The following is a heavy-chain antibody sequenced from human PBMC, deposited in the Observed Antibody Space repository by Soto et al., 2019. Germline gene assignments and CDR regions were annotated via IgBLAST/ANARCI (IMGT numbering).Heavy chain of an antibody. J-gene: IGHJ4*02. Sequence: PGGSLRLSCAASGFTFSSYPMSWVRQAPGKGLEWVSGISGSGGGTYYADSVKGRFTISRDNSKKTLYLQMNSLRAEDTAVYYCAKDYYDILTGYGKYYFDYGDQGSL. CDR1: GFTFSSYP. CDR3: AKDYYDILTGYGKYYFDY. D-gene: IGHD3-9*01. CDR2: ISGSGGGT. V-gene: IGHV3-23*01.